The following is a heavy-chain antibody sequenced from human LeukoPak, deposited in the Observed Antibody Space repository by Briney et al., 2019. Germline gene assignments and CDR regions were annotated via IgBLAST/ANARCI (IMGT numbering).Heavy chain of an antibody. CDR2: VYYSGST. Sequence: SETLCLTCSVSGGSVSSCNYYWGWIRQPPGRGLEWIGSVYYSGSTYSNPSLKSRVTVSVDTSKNQFSLRLYSVTAADTAIYYCARLYYDSRGYYWFDPWGQGTLVTVSS. D-gene: IGHD3-22*01. V-gene: IGHV4-39*01. J-gene: IGHJ5*02. CDR3: ARLYYDSRGYYWFDP. CDR1: GGSVSSCNYY.